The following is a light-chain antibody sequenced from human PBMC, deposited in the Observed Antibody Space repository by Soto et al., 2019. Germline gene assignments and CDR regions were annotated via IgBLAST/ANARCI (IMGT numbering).Light chain of an antibody. V-gene: IGLV2-14*03. CDR1: SSDVGGYNY. Sequence: QPASGKGVAGEARSISCTGTSSDVGGYNYVSWYQHHPGKAPKLIIYDVTNRPSGVSNPFSGSKSGNTASLTISGLQPEDEADYYCSSYTTSNTRQIVFGTGTKVTVL. J-gene: IGLJ1*01. CDR3: SSYTTSNTRQIV. CDR2: DVT.